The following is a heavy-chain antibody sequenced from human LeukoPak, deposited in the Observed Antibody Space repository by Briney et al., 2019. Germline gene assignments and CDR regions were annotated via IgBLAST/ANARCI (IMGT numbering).Heavy chain of an antibody. CDR3: ATAGGSSSWYGWFDP. V-gene: IGHV1-69*06. Sequence: SVKVSCKASGGTFSSYAISWVRQAPGQGLEWMGGIIPIFGTANYAQKFQGRVTMTEDTSTDTAYMELSSLRSEDTAVYYCATAGGSSSWYGWFDPWGQGTLVTVSS. CDR1: GGTFSSYA. J-gene: IGHJ5*02. CDR2: IIPIFGTA. D-gene: IGHD6-13*01.